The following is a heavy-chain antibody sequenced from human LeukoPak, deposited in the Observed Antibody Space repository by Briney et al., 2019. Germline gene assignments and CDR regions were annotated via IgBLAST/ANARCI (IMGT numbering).Heavy chain of an antibody. CDR2: ISGTDGST. D-gene: IGHD6-6*01. Sequence: GGSLRLSCAASGITFSSYAMSWVRQAPGKGLEWVSGISGTDGSTYYVDSVKGRFTISRDNSKNTLYLQINSLRAEDTAIYYCAKDRTTTARIFDYWGQGTLVTVSS. J-gene: IGHJ4*02. CDR3: AKDRTTTARIFDY. V-gene: IGHV3-23*01. CDR1: GITFSSYA.